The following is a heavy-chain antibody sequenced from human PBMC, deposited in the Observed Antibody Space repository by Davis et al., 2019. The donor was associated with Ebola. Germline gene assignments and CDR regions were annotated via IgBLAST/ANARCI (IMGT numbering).Heavy chain of an antibody. V-gene: IGHV3-23*01. D-gene: IGHD2-15*01. Sequence: GESLKISCAASGFTFSSYAMSWVRQAPGKGLEWVSAISGSGGSTYYADSEKGRFTISRDNSKNTLYLQMNSLRAEDTAVYYCAKDEGAIVVVVAATLPFGMDVWGQGTTVTVSS. CDR1: GFTFSSYA. CDR3: AKDEGAIVVVVAATLPFGMDV. CDR2: ISGSGGST. J-gene: IGHJ6*02.